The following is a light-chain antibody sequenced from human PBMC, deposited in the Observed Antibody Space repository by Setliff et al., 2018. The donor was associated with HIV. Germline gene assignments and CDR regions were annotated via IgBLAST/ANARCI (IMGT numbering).Light chain of an antibody. CDR2: DVT. CDR1: SSDIFYNY. Sequence: QSAPTQPASVSGSPGQSITISCTGSSSDIFYNYVSWYQQHPGKAPKLIIYDVTNRPSGVSNRFSGSKSGNTASLTISGLQVGDEADYYCSSYSSTSTLLFGAGTKV. J-gene: IGLJ1*01. V-gene: IGLV2-14*03. CDR3: SSYSSTSTLL.